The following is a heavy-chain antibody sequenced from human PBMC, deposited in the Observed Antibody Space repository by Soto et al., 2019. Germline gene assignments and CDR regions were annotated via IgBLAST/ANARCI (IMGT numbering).Heavy chain of an antibody. D-gene: IGHD5-18*01. CDR3: AKPSPVDGTAIIDYYYGMDV. Sequence: SGGSLRLSCAASGFTFSSYGMHWVRQAPGKGLEWVAVISYDGSNKYYADSVKGRFTISRDNSKNTLYLQMNSLRAEDTAVYYCAKPSPVDGTAIIDYYYGMDVWGQGTTVTVSS. V-gene: IGHV3-30*18. CDR1: GFTFSSYG. CDR2: ISYDGSNK. J-gene: IGHJ6*02.